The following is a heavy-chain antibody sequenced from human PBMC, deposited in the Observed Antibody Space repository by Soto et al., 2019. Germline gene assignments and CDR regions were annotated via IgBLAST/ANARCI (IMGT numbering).Heavy chain of an antibody. CDR2: MNPNSGNT. CDR3: ARGPLIVATIEYYFDY. D-gene: IGHD5-12*01. V-gene: IGHV1-8*01. CDR1: GYTFTSYD. J-gene: IGHJ4*02. Sequence: ASVKVSCKASGYTFTSYDINWVRQATGQGLEWMGWMNPNSGNTGYAQKFQGRVTMTRNTSISTAYMELSSLRSEDTAVYYCARGPLIVATIEYYFDYWGQGTLVTVSS.